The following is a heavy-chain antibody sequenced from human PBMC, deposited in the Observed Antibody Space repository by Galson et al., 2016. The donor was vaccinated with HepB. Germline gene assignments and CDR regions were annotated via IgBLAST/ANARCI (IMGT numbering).Heavy chain of an antibody. CDR3: AKEFSYDSGRPVDY. CDR2: ISGRAPTT. CDR1: GFTFSSYA. J-gene: IGHJ4*02. D-gene: IGHD3-10*01. Sequence: SLRLSCAASGFTFSSYAMSWVRQAPGKGLQWVSTISGRAPTTYYADSVKGRFTLSRDNSKNTLYLQMNSLRAEDTAVYYCAKEFSYDSGRPVDYWGQGTLVTVSS. V-gene: IGHV3-23*01.